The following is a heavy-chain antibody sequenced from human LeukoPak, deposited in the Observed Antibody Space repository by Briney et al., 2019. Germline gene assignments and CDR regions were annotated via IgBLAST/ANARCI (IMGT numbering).Heavy chain of an antibody. CDR3: ARTHYDILTGYSQFDY. J-gene: IGHJ4*02. V-gene: IGHV3-48*01. D-gene: IGHD3-9*01. CDR2: ISSSSSTI. Sequence: GGSLRLSCAASGFTFSSYSMNWVRQAPGKGLEWVSYISSSSSTIYYADSVKGRFTISRDNAKNSLYLQMNSLRAEDTAVYYCARTHYDILTGYSQFDYWGQGTLVTVSS. CDR1: GFTFSSYS.